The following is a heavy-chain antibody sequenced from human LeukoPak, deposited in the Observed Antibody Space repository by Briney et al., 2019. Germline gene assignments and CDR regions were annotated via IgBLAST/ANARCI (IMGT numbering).Heavy chain of an antibody. CDR1: GGSFSGYY. CDR2: INHSGST. J-gene: IGHJ4*02. Sequence: PSETLSLTCAVYGGSFSGYYWSWIRQPPGKGLEWIGEINHSGSTNYNPSLKSRVTISVDTSKNQFSLKLSSVTAADTAVYYCARAPELGIGADFDYWGQGTLVTVSS. D-gene: IGHD7-27*01. V-gene: IGHV4-34*01. CDR3: ARAPELGIGADFDY.